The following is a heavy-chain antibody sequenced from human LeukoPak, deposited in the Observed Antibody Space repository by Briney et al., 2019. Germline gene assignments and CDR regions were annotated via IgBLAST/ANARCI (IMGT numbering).Heavy chain of an antibody. CDR3: ARDSGFPYYCSGSYEAGAFDI. CDR2: INWNGGST. D-gene: IGHD3-10*01. J-gene: IGHJ3*02. V-gene: IGHV3-20*04. Sequence: LTGGSLRLSCAASGFTFDDYGMSWVRQAPGKGLEWVSGINWNGGSTGYADSVKGRFTISRDNAKNSLYLQMNSLRAEDTALYYCARDSGFPYYCSGSYEAGAFDIWGPGTMVTASS. CDR1: GFTFDDYG.